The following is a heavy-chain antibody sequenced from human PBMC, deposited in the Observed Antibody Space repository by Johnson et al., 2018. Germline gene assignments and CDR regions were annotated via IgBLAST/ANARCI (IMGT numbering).Heavy chain of an antibody. D-gene: IGHD6-19*01. Sequence: VQLVEAGGGLVQAGRSLRLSCAASGFTFDDYAMYWVRQAPGKGLEWVSGISWNSGNIGYAESSKGRVTISIDNAKNSLYLQMNSLRAEDTAVYYCVKDSRWRSAWYFSRFQDWGQGTLVTVSS. CDR2: ISWNSGNI. CDR3: VKDSRWRSAWYFSRFQD. V-gene: IGHV3-9*01. CDR1: GFTFDDYA. J-gene: IGHJ1*01.